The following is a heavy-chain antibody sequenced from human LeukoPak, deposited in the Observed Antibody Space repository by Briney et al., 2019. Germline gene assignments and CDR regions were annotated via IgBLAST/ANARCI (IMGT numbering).Heavy chain of an antibody. D-gene: IGHD4-11*01. CDR1: GFTFSSYA. Sequence: GGSLRLSCAASGFTFSSYAMSWVRQAPGKGLEWVSGVSGSGGSTYYADSVKGRFTISRDNSKNTLYLQMNSLRAEDTAVYYCAKDPRTLTVTSFDYWGQGTLVTVSS. CDR3: AKDPRTLTVTSFDY. V-gene: IGHV3-23*01. CDR2: VSGSGGST. J-gene: IGHJ4*02.